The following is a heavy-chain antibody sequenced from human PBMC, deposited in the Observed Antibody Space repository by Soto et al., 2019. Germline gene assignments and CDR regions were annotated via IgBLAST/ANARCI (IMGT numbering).Heavy chain of an antibody. Sequence: GGSLRLSCAASEFTFSSYSMIWVRQAPGKGLEWVSGVNGGGDITYYAESVKGRFTVSRDNSKNTLYLQMNSLRAEDTAVFYCARGHFGVTMDVWGQGTTVTVSS. V-gene: IGHV3-23*01. J-gene: IGHJ6*02. CDR3: ARGHFGVTMDV. CDR2: VNGGGDIT. CDR1: EFTFSSYS. D-gene: IGHD3-3*01.